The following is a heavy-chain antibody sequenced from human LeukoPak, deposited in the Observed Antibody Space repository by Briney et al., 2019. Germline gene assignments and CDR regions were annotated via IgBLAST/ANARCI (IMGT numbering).Heavy chain of an antibody. CDR2: VYHSGST. Sequence: PSETLSLTCTVSGVSVSIRSYYWGWIRQPPGKGREWIGTVYHSGSTYYKVSLKSRVTISANTSKNQFSLKLNSVTAADTAVYYCAAGKDSSANTWGQGTPVTVSS. CDR3: AAGKDSSANT. CDR1: GVSVSIRSYY. D-gene: IGHD3-22*01. J-gene: IGHJ5*02. V-gene: IGHV4-39*01.